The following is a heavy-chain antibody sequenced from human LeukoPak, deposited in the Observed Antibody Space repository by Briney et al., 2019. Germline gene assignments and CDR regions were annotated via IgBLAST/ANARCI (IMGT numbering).Heavy chain of an antibody. J-gene: IGHJ4*02. D-gene: IGHD3-10*01. V-gene: IGHV3-21*01. CDR3: ARERASYYYGSGSYLDY. CDR2: ISSSSYI. CDR1: GFTFSSYS. Sequence: PGGSLRLSCAASGFTFSSYSMNGVRQAPGKGLEWVSSISSSSYIYYADSVKGRFTISRDNAKNSLYLQMNSLRAEDTAVYYCARERASYYYGSGSYLDYWGQGTLVTVSS.